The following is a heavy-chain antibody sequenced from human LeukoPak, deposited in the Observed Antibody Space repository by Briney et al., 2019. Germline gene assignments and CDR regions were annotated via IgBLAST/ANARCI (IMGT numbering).Heavy chain of an antibody. CDR1: GFTFSSYN. CDR3: ARSDNAGAFDI. V-gene: IGHV3-21*01. Sequence: PGGSLRLSCAVSGFTFSSYNMNWVRQAPGKGLEWVSSITSSSRYIYYADSVKGRFTISRDNAKSSLYLQMNSLRAEDTAVYYCARSDNAGAFDIWGQGTMVTVSS. D-gene: IGHD1-14*01. J-gene: IGHJ3*02. CDR2: ITSSSRYI.